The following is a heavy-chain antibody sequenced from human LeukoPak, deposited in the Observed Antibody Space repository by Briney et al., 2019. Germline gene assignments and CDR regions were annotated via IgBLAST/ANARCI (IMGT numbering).Heavy chain of an antibody. CDR1: GGSISSYY. J-gene: IGHJ4*02. CDR2: IYYSGST. V-gene: IGHV4-59*01. CDR3: ARRRDGYNAGFDY. Sequence: SETLSPTCTVSGGSISSYYWSRIRQPPGKGLEWIGYIYYSGSTNYNPSLKSRVTISVDTSKNQFSLKLSSVTAADTAVYYCARRRDGYNAGFDYWGQGTLVTVSS. D-gene: IGHD5-24*01.